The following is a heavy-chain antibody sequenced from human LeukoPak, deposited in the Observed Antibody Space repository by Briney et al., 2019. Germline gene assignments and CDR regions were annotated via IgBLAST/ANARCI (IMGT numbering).Heavy chain of an antibody. CDR2: IYYSGST. J-gene: IGHJ4*02. Sequence: KSSETLSLTCTVSGGSISSYYWSWIRQPPGKGLEWIGYIYYSGSTNYNPSLKSRVTISVDTSKNQFSLKLSSVTAADTAVYYCARLLTGYYPFDYWGQGTLVTVSS. V-gene: IGHV4-59*01. CDR1: GGSISSYY. CDR3: ARLLTGYYPFDY. D-gene: IGHD3-9*01.